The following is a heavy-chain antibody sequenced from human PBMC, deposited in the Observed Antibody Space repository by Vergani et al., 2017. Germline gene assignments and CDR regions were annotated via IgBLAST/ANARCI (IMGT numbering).Heavy chain of an antibody. D-gene: IGHD3-22*01. J-gene: IGHJ3*02. V-gene: IGHV3-64*01. CDR2: ISSNGGST. CDR1: GFTFSSYA. CDR3: ARDPDPYYYDSSGYSDAFDI. Sequence: EVQLVESGRGLVQPGGSLRLSCAASGFTFSSYAMHWVRQAPGKGLEYVSAISSNGGSTYYANSVKGRFTISRDNSKNTLYLQMGSLRAEDMAVYYCARDPDPYYYDSSGYSDAFDIWGQGTMVTVSS.